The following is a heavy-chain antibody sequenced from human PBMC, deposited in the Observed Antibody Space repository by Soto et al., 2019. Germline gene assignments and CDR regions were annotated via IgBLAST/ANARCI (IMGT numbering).Heavy chain of an antibody. Sequence: LSLTCTVSGGSVTSYYWIRQPPGKGLESIGYIYYRGSPNYNPSLKGRVTMSLDTSKNQFSLKLSSVTTADTAVYYCARMDHVQGYFDSWGQGILVTVSS. V-gene: IGHV4-59*02. D-gene: IGHD6-6*01. CDR1: GGSVTSYY. J-gene: IGHJ4*02. CDR3: ARMDHVQGYFDS. CDR2: IYYRGSP.